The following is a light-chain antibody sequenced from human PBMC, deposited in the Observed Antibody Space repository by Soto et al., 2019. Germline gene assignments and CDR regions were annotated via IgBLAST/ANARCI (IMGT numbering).Light chain of an antibody. V-gene: IGLV2-8*01. J-gene: IGLJ2*01. Sequence: QSALSQPPSASGSPGQSVTISCTGSSSDVGGYNFVSRYQHLPGKAPKLMIYEVIQRPSGVPDRFSGSKSGNTASLTVSGLQAEDEADYYCSSYAGSDNFVLFGGGTKLTVL. CDR2: EVI. CDR1: SSDVGGYNF. CDR3: SSYAGSDNFVL.